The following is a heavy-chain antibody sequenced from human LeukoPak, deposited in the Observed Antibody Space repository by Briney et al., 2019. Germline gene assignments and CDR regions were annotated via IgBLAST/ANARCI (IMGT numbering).Heavy chain of an antibody. CDR2: IIPILGIA. D-gene: IGHD6-19*01. Sequence: ASVKVSCKASGGTFSSYAISWVRQAPGQGLEWMGRIIPILGIANYAQKFQGRVTITADKSTSTAYMELSRLRSDDTAVYYCARAKHSSGWLYYYYYGMDVRGQGTTVTVSS. J-gene: IGHJ6*02. CDR1: GGTFSSYA. V-gene: IGHV1-69*04. CDR3: ARAKHSSGWLYYYYYGMDV.